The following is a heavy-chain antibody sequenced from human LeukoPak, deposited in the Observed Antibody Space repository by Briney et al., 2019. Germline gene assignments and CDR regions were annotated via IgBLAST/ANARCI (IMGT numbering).Heavy chain of an antibody. Sequence: TSETLSLTCTVSGGSISIYYWTWIRQPPGKGLEWIGYIYYSGSTNYNPSLKSRVTISVDTSKNQFSLKLTSVSATDTAVYYCVKEELLYFGASKIRGFDSWGQGTLVTVFS. CDR2: IYYSGST. D-gene: IGHD3-10*01. CDR3: VKEELLYFGASKIRGFDS. V-gene: IGHV4-59*12. J-gene: IGHJ4*02. CDR1: GGSISIYY.